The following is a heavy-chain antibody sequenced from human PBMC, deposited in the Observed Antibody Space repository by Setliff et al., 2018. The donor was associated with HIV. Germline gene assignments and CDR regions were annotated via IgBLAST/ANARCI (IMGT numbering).Heavy chain of an antibody. D-gene: IGHD6-19*01. CDR1: GGSISSSSYY. CDR3: ARHDGGGWYVRVLATSFDY. Sequence: SETLSLTCTVSGGSISSSSYYWGWIRQPPGKGLEWIGSIYYSGRTYYNPSLKSRVTISVDTSKNQFSLKLSSVTAADTAVYYCARHDGGGWYVRVLATSFDYWGRGTLVTVSS. V-gene: IGHV4-39*01. CDR2: IYYSGRT. J-gene: IGHJ4*02.